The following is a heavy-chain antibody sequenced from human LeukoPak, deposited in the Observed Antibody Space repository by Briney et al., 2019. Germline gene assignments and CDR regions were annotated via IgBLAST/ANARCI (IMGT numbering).Heavy chain of an antibody. D-gene: IGHD3-10*01. V-gene: IGHV3-21*01. CDR3: ARSRYYGSGSENDY. CDR1: GFTFSSYN. CDR2: ISSSSSYI. Sequence: GGSLRLSCAASGFTFSSYNMNWVRQAPGTGLEWVSYISSSSSYIYYADSVKGRFTISRDNAKNSLYLQMNSLRAEDTAVYYCARSRYYGSGSENDYWGQGTLVTVSS. J-gene: IGHJ4*02.